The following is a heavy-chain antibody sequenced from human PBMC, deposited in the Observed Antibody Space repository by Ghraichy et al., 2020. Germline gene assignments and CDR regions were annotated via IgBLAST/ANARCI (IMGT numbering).Heavy chain of an antibody. D-gene: IGHD1-14*01. V-gene: IGHV3-21*01. CDR3: ARDSERGMGPNFDY. CDR2: ISNTRSDT. Sequence: GGSLRLSCAASGFSLSSHSINWVRQAPGRGLEWVSLISNTRSDTYYADSVKGRFTISRDNAQNSVYLQLNSLRVEDTAVYYCARDSERGMGPNFDYWGQGTLVTVSS. J-gene: IGHJ4*02. CDR1: GFSLSSHS.